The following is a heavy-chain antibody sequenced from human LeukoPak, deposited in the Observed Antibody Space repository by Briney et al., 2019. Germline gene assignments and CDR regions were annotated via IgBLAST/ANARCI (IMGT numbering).Heavy chain of an antibody. CDR2: INHSGST. Sequence: PSETLSLTCAVSGGSISSGGYSWSWIRQPPGKGLEWIGEINHSGSTNYNPSLKSRVTISIDTSKNQFSLKLSSVTAADTAVYYCAREANIATAIVWFDPWGQGTLVTVSS. CDR1: GGSISSGGYS. CDR3: AREANIATAIVWFDP. D-gene: IGHD6-13*01. V-gene: IGHV4-34*01. J-gene: IGHJ5*02.